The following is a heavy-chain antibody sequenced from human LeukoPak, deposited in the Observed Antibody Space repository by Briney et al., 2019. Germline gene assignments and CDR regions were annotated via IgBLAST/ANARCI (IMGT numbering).Heavy chain of an antibody. CDR1: SGLVSSDY. Sequence: SETLSLTCTVYSGLVSSDYWTWIRQPPGKGLEWVGYIFSNGNTEYSPSLESRATISVDTSKNQFSLKLSSVTAADTAVYYCARAFYGGNIDYWGQGTLVTVSS. J-gene: IGHJ4*02. CDR3: ARAFYGGNIDY. CDR2: IFSNGNT. V-gene: IGHV4-59*08. D-gene: IGHD4-23*01.